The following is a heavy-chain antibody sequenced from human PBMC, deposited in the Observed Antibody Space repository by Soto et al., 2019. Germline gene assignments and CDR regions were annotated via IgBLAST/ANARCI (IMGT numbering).Heavy chain of an antibody. V-gene: IGHV1-18*01. CDR2: ISAYNGNT. D-gene: IGHD1-20*01. J-gene: IGHJ4*02. Sequence: GASVKVSCKASGYTFTSYGISWVRQAPGQGLEWMGWISAYNGNTNYAQKLQGRVTMTTDTSTSTAYMELRSLRSDDTAVYYCARTSHNCNTYYFDVWGKGPLVPVPS. CDR1: GYTFTSYG. CDR3: ARTSHNCNTYYFDV.